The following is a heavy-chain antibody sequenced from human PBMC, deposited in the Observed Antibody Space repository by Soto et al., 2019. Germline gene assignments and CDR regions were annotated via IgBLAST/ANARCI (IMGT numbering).Heavy chain of an antibody. CDR3: AREVEYTSAFGISSSFDY. CDR2: ISKGGSNL. V-gene: IGHV3-30-3*01. J-gene: IGHJ4*02. D-gene: IGHD6-19*01. CDR1: GFTLSSYA. Sequence: GESLKISCAASGFTLSSYAIHWVRQAPGKGLEWVTVISKGGSNLYFADSVKGRFTISRDNSKNTLYLQMNSLRSEDTAVYYCAREVEYTSAFGISSSFDYWGQGTLVTV.